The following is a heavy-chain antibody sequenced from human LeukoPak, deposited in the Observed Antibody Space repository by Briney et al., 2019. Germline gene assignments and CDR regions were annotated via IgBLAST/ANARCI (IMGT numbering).Heavy chain of an antibody. CDR3: ARVVVVPAAPGPIDACDI. CDR1: GFTVSSNY. V-gene: IGHV3-66*02. Sequence: PGGSLRLSCAASGFTVSSNYTSWVRQAPGKGVEWVSVIYSGGSTYYADSVKGRFTISRDNSKNTLYLQMNRLRAEDTAVYYCARVVVVPAAPGPIDACDIWGQGTIVTVSS. J-gene: IGHJ3*02. CDR2: IYSGGST. D-gene: IGHD2-2*01.